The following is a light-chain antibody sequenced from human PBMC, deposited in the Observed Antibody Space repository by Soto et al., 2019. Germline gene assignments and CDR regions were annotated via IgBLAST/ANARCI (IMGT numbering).Light chain of an antibody. Sequence: QSVLPQPASVSWSPGQSITISCTGTSSDVGGYNLVSWYQQHPGKAPKLMIYEGSQRPSGVSNRFSGSKSGNTASLTISRLQAEDEADYYCYSYAGRNLYVFGTGTKVSV. J-gene: IGLJ1*01. V-gene: IGLV2-23*01. CDR1: SSDVGGYNL. CDR3: YSYAGRNLYV. CDR2: EGS.